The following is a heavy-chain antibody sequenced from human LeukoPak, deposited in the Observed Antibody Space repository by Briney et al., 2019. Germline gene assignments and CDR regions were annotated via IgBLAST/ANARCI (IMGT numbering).Heavy chain of an antibody. Sequence: PGGSLRLSCVVSGFTFSSYSMSWVRQAPGKGLEWVSAISGSGDSTYYADSVKGRFTISRDNSKNTLYLQMNSLRVEDTAMYYCAGDTGHYGALEYWGQGTLVTVSS. CDR1: GFTFSSYS. V-gene: IGHV3-23*01. CDR2: ISGSGDST. J-gene: IGHJ4*02. D-gene: IGHD4-17*01. CDR3: AGDTGHYGALEY.